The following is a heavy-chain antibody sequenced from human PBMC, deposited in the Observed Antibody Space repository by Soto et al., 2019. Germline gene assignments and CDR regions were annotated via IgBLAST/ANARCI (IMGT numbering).Heavy chain of an antibody. CDR2: IHPSGGT. CDR3: ARKRGFYYDTRMDEVFDI. J-gene: IGHJ3*02. Sequence: SETLSLTCIVSGGSITSSHWFSWLRQPPGKGLEWIGGIHPSGGTNYNPSLKSRVTISVDLSKNQFSLVMTSVTAADTAVYYCARKRGFYYDTRMDEVFDIWGQGTMVTVSS. V-gene: IGHV4-4*02. D-gene: IGHD3-22*01. CDR1: GGSITSSHW.